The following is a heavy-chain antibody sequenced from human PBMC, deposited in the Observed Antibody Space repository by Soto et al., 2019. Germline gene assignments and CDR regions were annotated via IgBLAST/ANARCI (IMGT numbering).Heavy chain of an antibody. CDR3: ARYPTLTDYFFHGMDV. CDR1: GYTFTHYW. V-gene: IGHV5-51*01. Sequence: GDSLTISCTCSGYTFTHYWSVWVRQIPGKGLEWMGIIYPGDSDTRYSPSFQGQVTISADRSISTAYLQWSSLKASDTGMYYCARYPTLTDYFFHGMDVWGQGTTVTVSS. CDR2: IYPGDSDT. J-gene: IGHJ6*02. D-gene: IGHD4-17*01.